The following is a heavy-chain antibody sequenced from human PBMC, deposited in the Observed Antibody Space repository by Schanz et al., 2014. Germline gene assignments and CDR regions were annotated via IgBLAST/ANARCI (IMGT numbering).Heavy chain of an antibody. CDR2: MNPNSGNP. Sequence: QVQLVQSGAEVKKPGASVKVSCKASGYTFTSYGINWVRQAPGQGLEWLGWMNPNSGNPGFAQKFRGRVTMTRNTSMSTAYMELRSLRSDDTAVYYCARGGYSSGWYDRDIAHFDYWGQGTLVTDSS. J-gene: IGHJ4*02. CDR1: GYTFTSYG. D-gene: IGHD6-19*01. CDR3: ARGGYSSGWYDRDIAHFDY. V-gene: IGHV1-8*01.